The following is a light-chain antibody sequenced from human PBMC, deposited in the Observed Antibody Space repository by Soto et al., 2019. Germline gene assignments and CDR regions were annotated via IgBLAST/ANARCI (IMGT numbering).Light chain of an antibody. J-gene: IGKJ2*01. CDR2: GAS. CDR3: QQYGSSPPYT. Sequence: EIVLTQSPGTLSLSPGERATLSCRASQSVSSSYLAWYQQKPGQAPRLLIYGASSRATGIPDRFSGSGSGTDFTRTISRLEPGDFAVYYCQQYGSSPPYTFGRGTKLEIK. CDR1: QSVSSSY. V-gene: IGKV3-20*01.